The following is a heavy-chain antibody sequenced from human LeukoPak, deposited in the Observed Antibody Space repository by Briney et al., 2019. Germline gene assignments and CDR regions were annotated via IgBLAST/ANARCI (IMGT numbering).Heavy chain of an antibody. D-gene: IGHD3-10*01. V-gene: IGHV3-23*01. J-gene: IGHJ4*02. Sequence: GGSLRLSCAASGFTFSDYAMSWVRQAPGKGLEWVSAVSGSGGSTYYADSVKGRFTISRDNSKNTLYLQMNSLGAEDTAVYYCAKEKYGSGSFRPYYFDYWGQGTLVTVSS. CDR2: VSGSGGST. CDR1: GFTFSDYA. CDR3: AKEKYGSGSFRPYYFDY.